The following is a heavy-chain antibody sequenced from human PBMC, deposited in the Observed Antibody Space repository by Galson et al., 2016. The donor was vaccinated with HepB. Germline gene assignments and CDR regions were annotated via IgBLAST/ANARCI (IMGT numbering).Heavy chain of an antibody. CDR1: GFLFHNYA. CDR3: AKGGKSDY. V-gene: IGHV3-23*01. D-gene: IGHD1-26*01. CDR2: ISAAGEAT. J-gene: IGHJ4*02. Sequence: SLRLSCAVSGFLFHNYAMSWVRQPPGKGLAWVSGISAAGEATYYADSVKGRSTISRDNSQKTVSLQIDSLRGDDTAIYYCAKGGKSDYWGQGTQVTVSS.